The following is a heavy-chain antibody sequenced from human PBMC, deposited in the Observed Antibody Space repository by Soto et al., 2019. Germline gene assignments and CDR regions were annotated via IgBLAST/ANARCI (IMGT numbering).Heavy chain of an antibody. D-gene: IGHD3-10*01. V-gene: IGHV1-3*01. Sequence: ASVKVSCKASGYTFTSYAMHWVRQAPGQRLEWMGWINAGSGYPKYSQNFQGRVTISRDTSASTAYMELSSLRSEDTAVYYCARDHFYGSGTLPYFFDYWGQGILVTVSS. CDR3: ARDHFYGSGTLPYFFDY. CDR1: GYTFTSYA. CDR2: INAGSGYP. J-gene: IGHJ4*02.